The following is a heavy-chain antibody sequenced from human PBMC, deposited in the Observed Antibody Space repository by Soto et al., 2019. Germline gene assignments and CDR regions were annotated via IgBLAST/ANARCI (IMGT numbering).Heavy chain of an antibody. CDR2: ISGSGGST. D-gene: IGHD2-15*01. CDR1: GFTFSSYA. J-gene: IGHJ4*02. Sequence: EVQLLESGGGLVQPGGSLRLSCAASGFTFSSYAMSWVRQAPGKGLEWVSAISGSGGSTYYADSVKGRFTISRDNSKNTLYLQMNSLRAGDTAVYYCAKDGFVVVVAAIHWGQGTLVTVSS. CDR3: AKDGFVVVVAAIH. V-gene: IGHV3-23*01.